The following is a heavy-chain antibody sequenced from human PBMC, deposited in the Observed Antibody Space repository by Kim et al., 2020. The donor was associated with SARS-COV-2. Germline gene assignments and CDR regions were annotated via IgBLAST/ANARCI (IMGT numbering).Heavy chain of an antibody. CDR2: M. J-gene: IGHJ3*02. Sequence: MYYADSVRGQFIISRDNARDSLYLQMNSRRAEDTAVYYCARRRRADAFDIWGLGTMVTVSS. V-gene: IGHV3-48*03. CDR3: ARRRRADAFDI.